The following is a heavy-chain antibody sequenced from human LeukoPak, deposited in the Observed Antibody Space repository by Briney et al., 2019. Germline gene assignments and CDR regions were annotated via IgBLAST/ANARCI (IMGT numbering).Heavy chain of an antibody. D-gene: IGHD5-12*01. V-gene: IGHV3-23*01. CDR2: ISDNGGVT. CDR3: AKDPYRASSGLVDY. J-gene: IGHJ4*02. Sequence: PGGSLRLSCAASGFTFSSSTMSWVRQAPGKGLEWVSTISDNGGVTYYTDYVKGRFTISRDNSKNTLYLQMNSLRAEDTAVYYCAKDPYRASSGLVDYWGQGTLVTVSS. CDR1: GFTFSSST.